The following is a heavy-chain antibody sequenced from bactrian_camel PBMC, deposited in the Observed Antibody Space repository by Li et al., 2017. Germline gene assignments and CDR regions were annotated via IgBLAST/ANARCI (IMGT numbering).Heavy chain of an antibody. CDR3: VKVVLVDEEFDLLLDNEYDY. J-gene: IGHJ4*01. Sequence: VQLVESGGGLVHPGGSLRLSCVASGLQLSTYDMSWIRQAPGKGLEWVSAIESVGNSTYYADSVKGRFTVSRDNAKNTLFLQLNSLKTDDTAMYYCVKVVLVDEEFDLLLDNEYDYWGQGTQVTVS. D-gene: IGHD1*01. CDR2: IESVGNST. V-gene: IGHV3S40*01. CDR1: GLQLSTYD.